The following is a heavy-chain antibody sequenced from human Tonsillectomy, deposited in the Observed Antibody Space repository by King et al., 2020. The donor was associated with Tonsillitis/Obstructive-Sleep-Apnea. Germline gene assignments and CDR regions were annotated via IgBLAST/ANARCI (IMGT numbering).Heavy chain of an antibody. CDR3: ASSRGYCSSTSCYDDAFDY. Sequence: VQLVESGGGVVQPGGSLRLSCAASGFTFMSYGMHWVRQAPGQGLEWVAGIWDDGRNKYYADSVKGLFTISRDNSKNTLYLQMNSLRVGDTAVYYCASSRGYCSSTSCYDDAFDYWGQGTLVTVSS. CDR1: GFTFMSYG. J-gene: IGHJ4*02. CDR2: IWDDGRNK. V-gene: IGHV3-33*01. D-gene: IGHD2-2*01.